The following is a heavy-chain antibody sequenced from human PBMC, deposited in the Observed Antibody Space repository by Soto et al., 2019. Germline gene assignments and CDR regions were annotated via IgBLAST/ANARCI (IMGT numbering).Heavy chain of an antibody. CDR1: GDSITSNH. V-gene: IGHV4-59*01. Sequence: PSETLSLTCAVSGDSITSNHWNWIRQPPGRGLEWIGYIYNSGTTKYNPSLKSRVIISVDTSKNQLSLKLSSVTAADTAVYYCARVSMSTVSWGFDPWGQGTLVTVSP. CDR3: ARVSMSTVSWGFDP. CDR2: IYNSGTT. D-gene: IGHD4-4*01. J-gene: IGHJ5*02.